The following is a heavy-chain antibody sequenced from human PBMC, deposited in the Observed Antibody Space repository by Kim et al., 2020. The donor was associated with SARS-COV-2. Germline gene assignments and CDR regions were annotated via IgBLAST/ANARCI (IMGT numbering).Heavy chain of an antibody. CDR1: GFTFSNYA. Sequence: GGSLRLSCAGSGFTFSNYAMNWVRQAPGKGLEWVSGVSGSGGRTNYADSGKGRFTISRDNSKNTVYLQMNSLRAEDTAVYYCAKIRGEVQRGYDIYYFD. V-gene: IGHV3-23*01. CDR3: AKIRGEVQRGYDIYYFD. J-gene: IGHJ4*01. D-gene: IGHD5-12*01. CDR2: VSGSGGRT.